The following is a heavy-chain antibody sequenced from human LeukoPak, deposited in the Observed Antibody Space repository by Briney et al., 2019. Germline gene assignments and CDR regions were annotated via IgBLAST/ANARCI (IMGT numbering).Heavy chain of an antibody. CDR2: INHSGST. V-gene: IGHV4-34*01. CDR3: ARWAYDSSGYPFDY. Sequence: SETLSLTCAVYGGSFSGYYWSWLRQPPGKGLEWIGEINHSGSTNYNPSLKSRVTISVDTSKNQFSLKLSSVTAADTAVYYCARWAYDSSGYPFDYWGQGTLVTVSS. D-gene: IGHD3-22*01. J-gene: IGHJ4*02. CDR1: GGSFSGYY.